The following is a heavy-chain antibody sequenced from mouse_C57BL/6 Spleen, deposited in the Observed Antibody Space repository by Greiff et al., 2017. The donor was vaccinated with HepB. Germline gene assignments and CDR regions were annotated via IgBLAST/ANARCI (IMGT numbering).Heavy chain of an antibody. V-gene: IGHV14-4*01. CDR2: IDPENGDT. CDR3: TSQNYYDYDMFAY. Sequence: VQLQQSGAELVRPGASVKLSCTASGFNIKDDYMHWVKQRPEQGLEWIGWIDPENGDTEYASKFQGKATITADTSSNTAYLQLSSLTSVDTAVYYCTSQNYYDYDMFAYWGQGTLVTVSA. J-gene: IGHJ3*01. D-gene: IGHD2-4*01. CDR1: GFNIKDDY.